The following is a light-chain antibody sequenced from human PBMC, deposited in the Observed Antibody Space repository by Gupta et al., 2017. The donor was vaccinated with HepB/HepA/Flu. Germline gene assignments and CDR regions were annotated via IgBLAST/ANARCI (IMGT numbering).Light chain of an antibody. V-gene: IGKV1-5*03. CDR1: QSISDW. CDR3: QEVSGSSWT. Sequence: DIQMTQSPSTLSASVGDRVTITCRASQSISDWLAWYQQKPGKAPNLLIYRASTLESGVPSRFSGSGSGIEFTLTISSLQPDDFATYYCQEVSGSSWTFGQGTKVEIK. J-gene: IGKJ1*01. CDR2: RAS.